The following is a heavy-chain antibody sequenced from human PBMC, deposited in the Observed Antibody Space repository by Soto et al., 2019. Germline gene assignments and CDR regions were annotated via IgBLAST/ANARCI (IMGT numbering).Heavy chain of an antibody. CDR1: GFTFRSYA. V-gene: IGHV3-23*01. CDR2: ISGSGGST. J-gene: IGHJ4*02. CDR3: ARGSMGFIVPTTQDYFDY. D-gene: IGHD5-12*01. Sequence: EVQLLESGGGLVQPGGSLRLSCAASGFTFRSYAMSWVRQAPGKGLEWVSAISGSGGSTYYADSVKGRFTISRDNSKNTLYLQMNTLRAEDTALYYCARGSMGFIVPTTQDYFDYWGQGTLVTVSS.